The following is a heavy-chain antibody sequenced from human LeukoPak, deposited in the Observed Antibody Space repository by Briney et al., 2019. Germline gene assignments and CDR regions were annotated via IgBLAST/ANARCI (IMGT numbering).Heavy chain of an antibody. D-gene: IGHD4-23*01. CDR3: AKGGLYGGNSGADY. Sequence: GGSLRLSCAASGFTFDDYAMHWVRQAPGKGLEWVSGISWNSGSIGYADSVKGRFTISRDNAKNSLYLQMNSLRAEDTALYYCAKGGLYGGNSGADYWGQGTLVTVSS. J-gene: IGHJ4*02. V-gene: IGHV3-9*01. CDR1: GFTFDDYA. CDR2: ISWNSGSI.